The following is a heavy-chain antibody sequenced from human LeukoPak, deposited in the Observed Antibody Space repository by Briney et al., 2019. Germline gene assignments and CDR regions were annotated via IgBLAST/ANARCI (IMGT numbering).Heavy chain of an antibody. CDR2: ISGSGNTI. CDR3: ARDKSTSSWRPDTFDI. J-gene: IGHJ3*02. Sequence: TGGSLRLSCAASGFTFSDYYMSWIRQAPGKGLEWISYISGSGNTIYYADSVKGRFTISRDNAKISLYLQMNSLRADDTAVYYCARDKSTSSWRPDTFDIWGQGTMVTVSS. CDR1: GFTFSDYY. V-gene: IGHV3-11*01. D-gene: IGHD2-2*01.